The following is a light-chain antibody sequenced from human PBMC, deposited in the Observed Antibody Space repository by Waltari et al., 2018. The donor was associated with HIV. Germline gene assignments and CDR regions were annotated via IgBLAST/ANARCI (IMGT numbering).Light chain of an antibody. CDR3: QQYKHWPIA. V-gene: IGKV3-15*01. Sequence: EIVMTQSPATLSVSPGERVTLSCRASQSFTSTIAWYQKRPGQAPRLLIYGAFSRATGIPARFSGSGSGTEFTLTISSLQFEDFALYYCQQYKHWPIAFGQGTRLEIK. CDR1: QSFTST. J-gene: IGKJ5*01. CDR2: GAF.